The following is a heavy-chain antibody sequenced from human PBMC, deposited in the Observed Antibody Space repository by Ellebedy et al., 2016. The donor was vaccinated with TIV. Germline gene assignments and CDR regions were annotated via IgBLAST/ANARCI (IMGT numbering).Heavy chain of an antibody. D-gene: IGHD6-19*01. CDR3: AREAPTYTSGQNALDI. CDR1: GFTFSDYG. V-gene: IGHV3-33*01. J-gene: IGHJ3*02. Sequence: GGSLRLSXAASGFTFSDYGMHWVRQAPGKGLEWVAVIWYDGINKYYADSVKGRFTISRDNSKNTLYLQMNTLRAEDTAVYYCAREAPTYTSGQNALDIWGRGTMVTVSS. CDR2: IWYDGINK.